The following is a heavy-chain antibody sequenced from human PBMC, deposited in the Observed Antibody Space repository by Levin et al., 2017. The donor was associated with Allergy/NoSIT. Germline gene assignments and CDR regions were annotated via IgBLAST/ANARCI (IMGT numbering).Heavy chain of an antibody. CDR3: ARDRGLFSLASYWYFDL. D-gene: IGHD3-9*01. CDR1: GFTFSIYS. Sequence: GGSLRLSCAASGFTFSIYSMNWVRQAPGKGLEGVSYISSSSSTIDYAESVKGRFTISRDDAKNSLYLQMNSLRAEDTAVYYCARDRGLFSLASYWYFDLWGRGTLVTVSS. J-gene: IGHJ2*01. V-gene: IGHV3-48*01. CDR2: ISSSSSTI.